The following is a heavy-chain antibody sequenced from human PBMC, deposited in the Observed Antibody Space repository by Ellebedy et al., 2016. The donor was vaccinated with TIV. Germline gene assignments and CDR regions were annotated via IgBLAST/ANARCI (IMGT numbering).Heavy chain of an antibody. CDR1: GFSLSTYW. CDR2: VSSDVTGQ. D-gene: IGHD3-22*01. CDR3: ARVVLNSGYYSDY. J-gene: IGHJ4*02. V-gene: IGHV3-74*01. Sequence: PGGSLRLSCAASGFSLSTYWMHWVRQVPGKGLEWVSRVSSDVTGQTYADSVMGRFIISRDNAKSTVYLQMFSLRPEDTAVYYCARVVLNSGYYSDYWGRGTLVTVSS.